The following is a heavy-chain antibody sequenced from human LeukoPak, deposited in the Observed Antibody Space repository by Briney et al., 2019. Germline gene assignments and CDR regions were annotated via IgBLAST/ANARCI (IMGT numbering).Heavy chain of an antibody. Sequence: GGSLRLSCAASGFTFSSYSMNWVRQAPGKGLEWVSSISSSSSYIYYADSVKGRFTVSRDNAKKSIYLQMNSLRVEDTAIYYCTTDLNHDSGGWGQGTLVTVSS. CDR1: GFTFSSYS. D-gene: IGHD3-22*01. J-gene: IGHJ4*02. CDR2: ISSSSSYI. V-gene: IGHV3-21*01. CDR3: TTDLNHDSGG.